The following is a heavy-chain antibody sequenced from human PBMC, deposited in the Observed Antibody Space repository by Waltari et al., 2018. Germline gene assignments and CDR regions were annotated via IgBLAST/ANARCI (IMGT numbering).Heavy chain of an antibody. CDR3: ARGAGYSLGD. D-gene: IGHD5-18*01. CDR2: INHSGST. Sequence: QVQLQQWGAGLLKPSETLSLTCAVYGGSFSGYYWSWIRQPPGKGLEWIGEINHSGSTNYNPSLKSRVNISVDTSKKQFSRKLGSVTAADTSVYYCARGAGYSLGDWGQGTLVTVSS. V-gene: IGHV4-34*01. CDR1: GGSFSGYY. J-gene: IGHJ4*02.